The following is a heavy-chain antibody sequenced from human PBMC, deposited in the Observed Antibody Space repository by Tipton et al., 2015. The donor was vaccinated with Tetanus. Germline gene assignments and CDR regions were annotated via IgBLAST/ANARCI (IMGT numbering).Heavy chain of an antibody. CDR2: IWYDGSNK. V-gene: IGHV3-33*01. D-gene: IGHD2-15*01. J-gene: IGHJ4*02. CDR1: GFTFSSYG. CDR3: AREGYCSGGSCYVVGYDY. Sequence: SGFTFSSYGMHWVRQAPGKGLEWVAVIWYDGSNKYYADSVKGRFTISRDNSKNTLYLQMNSLRAEDTAVYYCAREGYCSGGSCYVVGYDYWGQGTLVTVSS.